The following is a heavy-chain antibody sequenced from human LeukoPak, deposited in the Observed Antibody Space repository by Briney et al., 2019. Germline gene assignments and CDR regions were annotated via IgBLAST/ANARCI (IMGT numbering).Heavy chain of an antibody. CDR2: ISYDGRSK. CDR3: AKDLGYYSSYYYGMDV. CDR1: GFTFSSSG. D-gene: IGHD4-11*01. J-gene: IGHJ6*02. Sequence: GGSLRLSCAASGFTFSSSGMHWVRQAPGKGLEWVAVISYDGRSKYYGGSVKGRFTISRDNSKNTLYLQMNSLRAEDSAVYYCAKDLGYYSSYYYGMDVWGQGTTVTVSS. V-gene: IGHV3-30*18.